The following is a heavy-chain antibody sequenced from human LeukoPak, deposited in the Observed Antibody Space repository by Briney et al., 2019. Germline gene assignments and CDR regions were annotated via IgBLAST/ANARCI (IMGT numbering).Heavy chain of an antibody. CDR2: IYYSGST. V-gene: IGHV4-59*01. CDR3: ARGEDDSSGYHLDY. Sequence: PSETLSLTCTVSGGSISSYYWSWIRQPPGKGLEWIGYIYYSGSTNYSPSLKSRVTISVDTSKNQFSLKLSSVTAADTAVYYCARGEDDSSGYHLDYWGQGTLVTVSS. CDR1: GGSISSYY. J-gene: IGHJ4*02. D-gene: IGHD3-22*01.